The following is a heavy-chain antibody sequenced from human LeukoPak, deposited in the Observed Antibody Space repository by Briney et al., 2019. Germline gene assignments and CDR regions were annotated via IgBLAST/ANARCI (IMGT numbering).Heavy chain of an antibody. CDR2: MNPNSGNT. D-gene: IGHD2/OR15-2a*01. Sequence: ASVKVSCKASGYTFTSYDINWVRQATGQGPEWMGWMNPNSGNTGYAQKFQGRVTMTRNTSISTAYMELSGLTSEDTAVYYCARRYKNVVVPGYYMDVWGKGTTVTVSS. CDR3: ARRYKNVVVPGYYMDV. V-gene: IGHV1-8*01. CDR1: GYTFTSYD. J-gene: IGHJ6*03.